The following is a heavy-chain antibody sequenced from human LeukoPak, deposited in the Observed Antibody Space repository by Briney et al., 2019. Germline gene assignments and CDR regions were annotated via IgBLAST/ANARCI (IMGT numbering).Heavy chain of an antibody. D-gene: IGHD3-3*01. CDR3: ARRTFWSGYYHDY. Sequence: SETLSLTCTVSGGSISSGGYYWSWIRQHPGKGLEWIGYIYYSGSTYYNPSLKSRVTISVDTSKNQFSLKLSSVTAADTAVYYCARRTFWSGYYHDYWGQGTLVTVSS. CDR2: IYYSGST. V-gene: IGHV4-31*03. CDR1: GGSISSGGYY. J-gene: IGHJ4*02.